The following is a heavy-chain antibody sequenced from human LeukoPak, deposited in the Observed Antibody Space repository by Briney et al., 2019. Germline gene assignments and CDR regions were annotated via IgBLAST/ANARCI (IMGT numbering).Heavy chain of an antibody. Sequence: PSETLSLTCAVYGGXFSGYYWSWIRQPPGKGLEWIGQINHSGSTNYNPSLKSRVSISVDTSKNQFSLKLSSVTAADTAVYYCARGLRYYYDSSGYYSYFDYWGQGTLVTVSS. J-gene: IGHJ4*02. CDR1: GGXFSGYY. V-gene: IGHV4-34*01. CDR2: INHSGST. CDR3: ARGLRYYYDSSGYYSYFDY. D-gene: IGHD3-22*01.